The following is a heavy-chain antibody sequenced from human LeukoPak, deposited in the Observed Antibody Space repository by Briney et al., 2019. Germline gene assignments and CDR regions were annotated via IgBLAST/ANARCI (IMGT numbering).Heavy chain of an antibody. D-gene: IGHD2-15*01. J-gene: IGHJ4*01. Sequence: ASVKVSCKASGYTFTGYYMHWVRQAPGQGLEWMGLINPNSGGTNYAPKFLSRVTMTRDTSISTAYMQLSRLRSDDTAVYYCARGQGGWCYRGGQGTLVTV. CDR3: ARGQGGWCYR. V-gene: IGHV1-2*02. CDR1: GYTFTGYY. CDR2: INPNSGGT.